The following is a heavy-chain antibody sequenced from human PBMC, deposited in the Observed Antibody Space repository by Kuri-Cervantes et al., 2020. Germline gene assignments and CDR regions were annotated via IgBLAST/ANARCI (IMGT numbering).Heavy chain of an antibody. V-gene: IGHV1-46*01. CDR1: GYTFIRYY. J-gene: IGHJ3*02. D-gene: IGHD2-2*01. Sequence: ASVKVSCKASGYTFIRYYMHWVRQAPGQGLEWMGIINPSGGITSYTQNFQGRVTMTRDSSTSTVYMELSSLRSEDTAVYYCAGGQGYCSSTSCYQDAFDIWGQGTMVTVSS. CDR3: AGGQGYCSSTSCYQDAFDI. CDR2: INPSGGIT.